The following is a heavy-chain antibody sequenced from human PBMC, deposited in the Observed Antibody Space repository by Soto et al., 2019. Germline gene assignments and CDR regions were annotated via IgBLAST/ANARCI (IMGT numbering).Heavy chain of an antibody. V-gene: IGHV2-26*03. CDR1: GFSLSNGRMG. CDR3: ARMIADTYSHYYAMDV. CDR2: IFSDAER. J-gene: IGHJ6*02. Sequence: KESGPVLVIPTETLTLTCTISGFSLSNGRMGVSWIRQSPGKALEWLAHIFSDAERSYSTSMQSRLTISTDTSGTQVVLTMTNMDPVDTGTYYCARMIADTYSHYYAMDVWGQGTTVTVSS.